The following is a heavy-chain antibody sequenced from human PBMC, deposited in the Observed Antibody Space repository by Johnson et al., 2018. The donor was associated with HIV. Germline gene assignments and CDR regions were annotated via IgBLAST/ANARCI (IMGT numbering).Heavy chain of an antibody. Sequence: VQLVESGGGLIQPGGSLRLSCAASGLNVSSTYMSWVRQAPGKGLEWVSVMYRGGSTYYPDSVKGLFTISRDNSKNTLYIQMNSLRAEDTAVYYCALVLGALPGAFDIWGQGTLVTVSS. CDR3: ALVLGALPGAFDI. CDR1: GLNVSSTY. J-gene: IGHJ3*02. CDR2: MYRGGST. D-gene: IGHD3-16*01. V-gene: IGHV3-53*01.